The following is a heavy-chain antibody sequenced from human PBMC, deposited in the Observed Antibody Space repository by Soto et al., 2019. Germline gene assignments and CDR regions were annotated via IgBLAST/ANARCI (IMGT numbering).Heavy chain of an antibody. J-gene: IGHJ6*02. D-gene: IGHD6-13*01. CDR2: ISYDGSNK. CDR3: AKGYSSSWYLYYYYNMDV. V-gene: IGHV3-30*18. Sequence: QVQLVESGGDVVQPGRSLRLSCAASGCTFSDYGMHWVRQAPGKGLEWVAVISYDGSNKYYADSVKGRFTISRDNSKNTLYLQMNSLRAEDAAVYYCAKGYSSSWYLYYYYNMDVWGQGTTVTVSS. CDR1: GCTFSDYG.